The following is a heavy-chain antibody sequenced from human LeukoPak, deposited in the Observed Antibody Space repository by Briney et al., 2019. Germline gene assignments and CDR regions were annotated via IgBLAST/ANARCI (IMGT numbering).Heavy chain of an antibody. CDR3: TKDTFHSRGYYYIDY. J-gene: IGHJ4*02. D-gene: IGHD3-22*01. V-gene: IGHV3-11*01. CDR2: ISSSGSTI. Sequence: GGSLRLSCAASGFTFSDYYMSWIRQAPGKGLEWVSYISSSGSTIYYADSVKGRFTISRDNAKNSPYLQMNSLRAEDTAVYYCTKDTFHSRGYYYIDYWGQGTLVTVSS. CDR1: GFTFSDYY.